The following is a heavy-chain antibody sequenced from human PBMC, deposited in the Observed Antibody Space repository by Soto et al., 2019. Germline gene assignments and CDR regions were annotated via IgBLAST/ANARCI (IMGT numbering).Heavy chain of an antibody. V-gene: IGHV1-18*01. J-gene: IGHJ4*02. CDR3: ARVGYYGSGSYYNPPGDY. CDR2: ISAYNGNT. Sequence: ASVKVSCKASGYNLNSFGITWVRQAPGQGLEWKGWISAYNGNTNYAQKFQDRVTMTTDTSTSTAYMELRSLRSDDTAVYYCARVGYYGSGSYYNPPGDYWGQGTLVTVS. CDR1: GYNLNSFG. D-gene: IGHD3-10*01.